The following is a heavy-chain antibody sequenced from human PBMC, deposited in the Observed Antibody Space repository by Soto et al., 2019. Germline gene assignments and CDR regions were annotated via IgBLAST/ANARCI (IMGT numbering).Heavy chain of an antibody. CDR3: AVPPYSSSWYCFFQH. CDR2: ISYDGSNK. D-gene: IGHD6-13*01. CDR1: GFTFSSYG. J-gene: IGHJ1*01. Sequence: QVQLVESGGGVVQPGRSLRLSCAASGFTFSSYGMHWVRQAPDKGLEWVAVISYDGSNKYYPDSVKGRFTISRDNSKNTLYLQMNSLRAEDTAVYYCAVPPYSSSWYCFFQHWGQGTLVTVSS. V-gene: IGHV3-30*03.